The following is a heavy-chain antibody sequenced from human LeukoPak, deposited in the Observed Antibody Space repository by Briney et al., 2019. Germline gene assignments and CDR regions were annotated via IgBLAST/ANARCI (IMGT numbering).Heavy chain of an antibody. CDR1: GFTFSSYW. V-gene: IGHV3-7*01. CDR2: INQDGSVE. Sequence: GGSLRLSCVASGFTFSSYWMTWVRQAPGKGLEWVANINQDGSVEYYVDSLKGRFTISRDNAKRSVHLQMNSLGVEDTAVYYCARIGYSSSSLDYWGQGTLVTVSS. J-gene: IGHJ4*02. CDR3: ARIGYSSSSLDY. D-gene: IGHD2-2*01.